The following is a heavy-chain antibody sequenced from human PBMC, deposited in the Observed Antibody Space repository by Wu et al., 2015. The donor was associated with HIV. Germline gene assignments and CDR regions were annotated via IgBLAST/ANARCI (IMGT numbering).Heavy chain of an antibody. J-gene: IGHJ4*02. CDR1: GGTFNTYT. CDR2: ILPIYSTT. Sequence: QVQLQQSGAELKRPGSSVKISCKAFGGTFNTYTINWVRQGPGQGLDGMGRILPIYSTTDYAQKFRDRVKMSADESTNTVYMEIRGLKSADTALYYCTRRQQLLDQWGQGTLVTVSS. D-gene: IGHD6-13*01. V-gene: IGHV1-69*13. CDR3: TRRQQLLDQ.